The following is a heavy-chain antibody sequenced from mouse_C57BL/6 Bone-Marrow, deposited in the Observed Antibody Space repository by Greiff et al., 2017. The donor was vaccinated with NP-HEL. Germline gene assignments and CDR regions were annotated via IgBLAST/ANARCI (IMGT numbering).Heavy chain of an antibody. D-gene: IGHD2-4*01. J-gene: IGHJ4*01. V-gene: IGHV1-53*01. CDR1: GYTFTSYW. CDR3: AIAIYTDYDPYAMDY. CDR2: INPSNGGT. Sequence: QVQLQQPGTELVKPGASVKLSCKASGYTFTSYWMHWVKQRPGQGLEWIGNINPSNGGTNYNEKFKSKATLTVDKSSSTAYMQLSSLTSEDSAVYYCAIAIYTDYDPYAMDYWGEVTSVTVSS.